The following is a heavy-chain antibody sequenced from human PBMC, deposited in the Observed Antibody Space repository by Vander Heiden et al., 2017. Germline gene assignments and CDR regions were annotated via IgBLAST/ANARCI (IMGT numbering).Heavy chain of an antibody. D-gene: IGHD1-26*01. Sequence: EVQLVESGGGLIQPGGSLRLSCAASGFTVSSNYMSWVRQAPGKGLEWVSVIYSGGSTYYADSVKGRSTISRDNSKNTLYLQMNSLRAEDTAVYYCARGGVGATQYYFDYWGQGTLVTVSS. CDR1: GFTVSSNY. V-gene: IGHV3-53*01. CDR2: IYSGGST. J-gene: IGHJ4*02. CDR3: ARGGVGATQYYFDY.